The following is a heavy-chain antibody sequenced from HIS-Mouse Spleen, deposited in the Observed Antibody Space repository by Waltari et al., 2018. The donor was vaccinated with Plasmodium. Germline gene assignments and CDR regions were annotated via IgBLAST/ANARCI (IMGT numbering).Heavy chain of an antibody. V-gene: IGHV3-7*01. CDR2: IKQDGSEK. CDR1: GFTFGSYC. Sequence: EVQLVESGGGLVQPGGSLRLSCAASGFTFGSYCMSWFRQAPGKGLEWVANIKQDGSEKYYVDSVKGRVTISRDNAKNSLYLQMNSLRAEDTAVYYCASSWYWYFDLWGRGTLVTVSS. CDR3: ASSWYWYFDL. J-gene: IGHJ2*01. D-gene: IGHD6-13*01.